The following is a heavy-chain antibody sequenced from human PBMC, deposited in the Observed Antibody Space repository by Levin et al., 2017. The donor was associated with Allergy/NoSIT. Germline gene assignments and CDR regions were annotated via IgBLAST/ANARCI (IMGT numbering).Heavy chain of an antibody. J-gene: IGHJ5*02. CDR1: GYTFTSYY. CDR2: INPTGGGR. Sequence: WASVKVSCKASGYTFTSYYIHWVRQAPGQGLEWMGIINPTGGGRNYAQKFQGRVTMTRDTSTSTVYMELSSLRSEDTAVYYCARDHGAHSGWYGNWFDPWGQGTLVTVSS. D-gene: IGHD6-19*01. V-gene: IGHV1-46*01. CDR3: ARDHGAHSGWYGNWFDP.